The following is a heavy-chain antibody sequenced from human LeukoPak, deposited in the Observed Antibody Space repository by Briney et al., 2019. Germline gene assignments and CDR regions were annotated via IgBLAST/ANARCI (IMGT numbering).Heavy chain of an antibody. CDR3: AKAATYYDSSGYSTQVAFDI. CDR2: IRYDGSNK. Sequence: PGGTLRLSCAASGFTFSSYGMHWVRQAPGKGLEWVAFIRYDGSNKYYADSVKGRFTISRDNSKNTLYLQMNSLRAEDTAVYYCAKAATYYDSSGYSTQVAFDIWGQGTMVTVSS. CDR1: GFTFSSYG. V-gene: IGHV3-30*02. D-gene: IGHD3-22*01. J-gene: IGHJ3*02.